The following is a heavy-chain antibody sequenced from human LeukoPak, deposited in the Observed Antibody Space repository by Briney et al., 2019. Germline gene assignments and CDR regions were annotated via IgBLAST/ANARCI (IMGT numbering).Heavy chain of an antibody. J-gene: IGHJ4*02. D-gene: IGHD2-15*01. CDR1: GGTFSSYA. V-gene: IGHV1-69*05. CDR3: ARGKYCSGGSCYGPKWNYFDY. CDR2: IIPIFGTA. Sequence: SVKVSRKASGGTFSSYAISWVRQAPGQGLEWMGGIIPIFGTANYAQKFQGRVTITTDESTSTAYMELSSLRSEDTAVYYCARGKYCSGGSCYGPKWNYFDYWGQGTLVTVSS.